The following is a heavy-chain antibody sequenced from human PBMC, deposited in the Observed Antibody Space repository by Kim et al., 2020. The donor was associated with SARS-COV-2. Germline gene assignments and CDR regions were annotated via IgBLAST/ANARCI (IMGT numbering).Heavy chain of an antibody. J-gene: IGHJ4*02. V-gene: IGHV3-11*05. CDR3: ARVGRSTVTTYYFDY. Sequence: DSVKGRFTISGDNAKKSLYLQMNSLRAEDTAVYYCARVGRSTVTTYYFDYWGQGTLVTFSS. D-gene: IGHD4-17*01.